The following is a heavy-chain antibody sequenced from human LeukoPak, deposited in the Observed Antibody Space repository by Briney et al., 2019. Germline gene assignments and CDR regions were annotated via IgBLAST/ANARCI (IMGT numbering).Heavy chain of an antibody. D-gene: IGHD5-24*01. CDR1: VYSLTEVS. CDR2: FEPEDGET. Sequence: ASVKVSCKVSVYSLTEVSMHCVRQAPGKRLEWMGGFEPEDGETIYAQTFQGRVTVTEDTFTDTAYMELNSLRSEDTAVYYCAIGAMGLWGQGTMVTVSS. CDR3: AIGAMGL. V-gene: IGHV1-24*01. J-gene: IGHJ3*01.